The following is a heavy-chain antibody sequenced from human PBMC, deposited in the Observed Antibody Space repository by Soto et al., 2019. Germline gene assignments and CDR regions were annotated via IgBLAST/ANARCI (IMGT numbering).Heavy chain of an antibody. CDR2: VTPRSGEV. CDR3: ARVPILGPTGDFDC. J-gene: IGHJ4*02. D-gene: IGHD1-26*01. CDR1: GYTFTDYH. V-gene: IGHV1-2*02. Sequence: QVHLVQSGAEVKRPGDSVKVSCQASGYTFTDYHIHWVRQAPGQGLEWMGRVTPRSGEVYYSPKFQGRVTLTRDTSISTAYMELTTLKFDDTAVFYCARVPILGPTGDFDCWGQGTLATVSS.